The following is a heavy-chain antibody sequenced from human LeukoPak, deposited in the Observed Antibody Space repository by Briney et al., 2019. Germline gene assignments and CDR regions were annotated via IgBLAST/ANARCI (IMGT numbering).Heavy chain of an antibody. J-gene: IGHJ4*02. CDR2: INPNSGGT. CDR1: GYTFTGYY. D-gene: IGHD6-6*01. Sequence: ASVKVSCKASGYTFTGYYMHWVRQAPGQGLEWMGWINPNSGGTNYAQKFQGRVTMTRDTSISTAYMELSRLRSDDTAVYYCARRGTYSSSAPFNYWGQGTLVTVSS. V-gene: IGHV1-2*02. CDR3: ARRGTYSSSAPFNY.